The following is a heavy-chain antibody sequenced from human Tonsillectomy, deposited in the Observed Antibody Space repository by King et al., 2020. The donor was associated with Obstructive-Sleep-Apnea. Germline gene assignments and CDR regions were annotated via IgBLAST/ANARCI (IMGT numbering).Heavy chain of an antibody. CDR2: IYYSGST. D-gene: IGHD1-26*01. CDR1: GGSISSYY. Sequence: VQLQESGPGLVKPSETLSLTCTVSGGSISSYYWSWIRQPPGKGLEWIGYIYYSGSTNYNPSLKSRVTISVDTSKNQFSLKLSSVTAADTAVYYCARGGVREVFDLWGSGTLVTVSS. J-gene: IGHJ2*01. V-gene: IGHV4-59*01. CDR3: ARGGVREVFDL.